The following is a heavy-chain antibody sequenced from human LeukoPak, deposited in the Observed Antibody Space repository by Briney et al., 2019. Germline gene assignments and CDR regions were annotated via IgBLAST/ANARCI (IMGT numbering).Heavy chain of an antibody. V-gene: IGHV3-7*01. CDR1: GFTFSSYW. J-gene: IGHJ4*02. CDR3: AREGPRGNSQFDY. Sequence: GGSLRLSCAASGFTFSSYWMSWVRQAPGKGLEWVANIKQDGSEKYYVDSVKGRFSISRDNSKDTLYLQMNSLRAEDTAVYYCAREGPRGNSQFDYWGQGTLVTVSS. D-gene: IGHD2/OR15-2a*01. CDR2: IKQDGSEK.